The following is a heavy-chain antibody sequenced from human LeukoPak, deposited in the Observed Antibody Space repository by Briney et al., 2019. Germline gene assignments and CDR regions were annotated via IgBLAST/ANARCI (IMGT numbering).Heavy chain of an antibody. Sequence: ASVKVSCKASGYTFTGYYMHWVRQAPGQGLEWMGWINPNSGGTNYVQKFQGRVTMTRDTSISTAYMELSRLRSDDTAVYYCARGGRNYDILTGYEIDYWGQGTLVTVSS. D-gene: IGHD3-9*01. V-gene: IGHV1-2*02. CDR2: INPNSGGT. CDR1: GYTFTGYY. CDR3: ARGGRNYDILTGYEIDY. J-gene: IGHJ4*02.